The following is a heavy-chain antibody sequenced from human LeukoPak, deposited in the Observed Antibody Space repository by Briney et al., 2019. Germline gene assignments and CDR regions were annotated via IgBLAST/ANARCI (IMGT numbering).Heavy chain of an antibody. CDR1: GFTFDVYG. J-gene: IGHJ6*03. D-gene: IGHD3-10*01. V-gene: IGHV3-23*01. CDR3: AKTWRGRGYYGYGPSEYFYYMDV. CDR2: ISGRGGST. Sequence: GGSLRLSCAASGFTFDVYGMSGARQAPGKGLEWVSAISGRGGSTYYADSVKGRFTISRDNSKNTLWLEMNSLKGEDTAVYYCAKTWRGRGYYGYGPSEYFYYMDVWGKGTTVTISS.